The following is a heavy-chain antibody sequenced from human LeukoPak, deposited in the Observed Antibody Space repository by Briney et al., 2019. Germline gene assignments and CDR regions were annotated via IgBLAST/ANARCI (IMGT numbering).Heavy chain of an antibody. D-gene: IGHD3-10*01. V-gene: IGHV3-30*02. CDR1: GFTFSSYG. Sequence: GGSLRLSCAASGFTFSSYGMHWVRQAPGKGLEWVAFIRYDGSNKYYADSVKGRFTISRDNAKNSLYLQMNSLRAEDTAVYYCARDSSWYIDYWGQGTLVTVSS. CDR2: IRYDGSNK. J-gene: IGHJ4*02. CDR3: ARDSSWYIDY.